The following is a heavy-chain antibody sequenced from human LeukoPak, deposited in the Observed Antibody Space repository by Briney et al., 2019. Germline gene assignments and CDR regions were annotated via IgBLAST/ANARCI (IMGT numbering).Heavy chain of an antibody. Sequence: ASVKVSCKASGYTFTGYYMHWVRQAPGQGLEWMGRINPNSGGTNYAQKFQGRVTMTRDTSISTAYMELSRLRSDDTAVYYCARRTVTTADDAFDIWGQGTMVTVSS. V-gene: IGHV1-2*06. CDR1: GYTFTGYY. D-gene: IGHD4-17*01. CDR3: ARRTVTTADDAFDI. J-gene: IGHJ3*02. CDR2: INPNSGGT.